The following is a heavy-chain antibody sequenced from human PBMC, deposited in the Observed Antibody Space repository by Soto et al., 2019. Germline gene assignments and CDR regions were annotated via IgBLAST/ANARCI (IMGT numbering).Heavy chain of an antibody. J-gene: IGHJ4*02. V-gene: IGHV1-69*08. CDR1: GDTFSTYT. Sequence: QVQLVQSGAEVKKPGSSVKVSCKASGDTFSTYTISWVRQAPGQGLEWMGRIIPILGITNYAQNFQGRVTIAADKSTSTAYMELSSLRSVDTAIYYCATEVGGTQGLDYWDQGTLVTVSS. D-gene: IGHD1-1*01. CDR3: ATEVGGTQGLDY. CDR2: IIPILGIT.